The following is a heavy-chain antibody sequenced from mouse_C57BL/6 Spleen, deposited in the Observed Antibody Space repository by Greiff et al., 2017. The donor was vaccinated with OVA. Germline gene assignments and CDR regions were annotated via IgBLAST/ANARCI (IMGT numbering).Heavy chain of an antibody. V-gene: IGHV5-4*01. J-gene: IGHJ1*03. D-gene: IGHD4-1*02. CDR2: ISDGGSYT. CDR1: GFTFSSYA. Sequence: EVKVVESGGGLVKPGGSLKLSCAASGFTFSSYAMSWVRQTPEKRLEWVATISDGGSYTYYPDNVKGRFTISRDNAKNNLYLQMSHLKSEDTAMYYCARDSTGTRYFDVWGTGTTVTVSS. CDR3: ARDSTGTRYFDV.